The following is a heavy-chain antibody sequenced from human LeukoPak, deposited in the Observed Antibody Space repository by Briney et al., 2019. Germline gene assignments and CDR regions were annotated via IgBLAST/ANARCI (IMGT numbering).Heavy chain of an antibody. CDR1: GYTFTSYD. Sequence: ASVKVSCKASGYTFTSYDINWVRQATGQGLEWMGWMNPNSGNTGYAQKFQGRVTITRNTSISTAYMELSSLRSEDTAVYYWSVLRFLEWLKGRKFDPWGQGTPVTVSS. CDR3: SVLRFLEWLKGRKFDP. D-gene: IGHD3-3*01. V-gene: IGHV1-8*03. J-gene: IGHJ5*02. CDR2: MNPNSGNT.